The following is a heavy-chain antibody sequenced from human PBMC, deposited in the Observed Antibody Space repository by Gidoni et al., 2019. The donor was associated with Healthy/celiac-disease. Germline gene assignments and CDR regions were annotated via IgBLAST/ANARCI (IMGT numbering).Heavy chain of an antibody. Sequence: AASGFTFSSYSMNWVRQAPGKGLEWVSSISSSSSYIYYADSVKGRFTISRDNAKNSLYLQMNSLRAEDTAVYYCARVGSNDAFDIWGQGTMVTVSS. CDR2: ISSSSSYI. V-gene: IGHV3-21*01. D-gene: IGHD3-16*01. CDR3: ARVGSNDAFDI. J-gene: IGHJ3*02. CDR1: GFTFSSYS.